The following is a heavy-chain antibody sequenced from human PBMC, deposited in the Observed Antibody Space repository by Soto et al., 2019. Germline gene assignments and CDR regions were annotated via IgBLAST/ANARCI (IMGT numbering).Heavy chain of an antibody. Sequence: GGSLRLSCTASGFTFNTHWMHWVRQAPGKGLVWVSRIYFDGITTNYADSVRGRLTVSRDNAKNTVYLHVNTLRDEDTAVYYCARGGAMGVDYWGQGTLVTVAS. CDR2: IYFDGITT. D-gene: IGHD1-26*01. CDR1: GFTFNTHW. CDR3: ARGGAMGVDY. J-gene: IGHJ4*02. V-gene: IGHV3-74*01.